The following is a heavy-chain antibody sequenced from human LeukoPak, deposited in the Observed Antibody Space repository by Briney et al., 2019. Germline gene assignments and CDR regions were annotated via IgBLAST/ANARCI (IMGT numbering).Heavy chain of an antibody. J-gene: IGHJ4*02. V-gene: IGHV3-15*07. CDR1: GFIVSSNY. D-gene: IGHD2-21*01. Sequence: GGSLRLSCAASGFIVSSNYMNWVRQAPGKGLEWVGRIKPKTDGETTEYAAPGKDRFSISRDDSKSMMYLQMNSLKTEDTAVYYCITPLPYSAQGGQGTLVTVSS. CDR2: IKPKTDGETT. CDR3: ITPLPYSAQ.